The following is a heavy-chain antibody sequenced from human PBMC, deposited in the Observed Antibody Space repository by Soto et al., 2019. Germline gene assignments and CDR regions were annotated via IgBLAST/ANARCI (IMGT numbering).Heavy chain of an antibody. CDR2: IKQDGSEK. CDR1: GFTFSSYW. CDR3: ARDKASNYGDYGPLEYYYYYMDV. J-gene: IGHJ6*03. D-gene: IGHD4-17*01. Sequence: GGSLRLSCAASGFTFSSYWMSWVRQAPGKGLEWVANIKQDGSEKYYVDSVKGRFTISRDNAKNSLYLQMNSLRAEDTAVYYCARDKASNYGDYGPLEYYYYYMDVWGKGTTVTVSS. V-gene: IGHV3-7*01.